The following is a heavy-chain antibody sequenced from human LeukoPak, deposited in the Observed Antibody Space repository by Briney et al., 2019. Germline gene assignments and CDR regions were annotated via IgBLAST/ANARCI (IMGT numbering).Heavy chain of an antibody. V-gene: IGHV4-39*01. CDR2: KHYSGST. CDR3: ARYSSSSGWFDP. D-gene: IGHD6-6*01. J-gene: IGHJ5*02. CDR1: GDSISSTGHY. Sequence: ASETLSLTCTVSGDSISSTGHYWGWIRQPPGKGLEWIGSKHYSGSTSYSPALKSRVTISVDTSKNQFSLKLDSVTAADTSVYYCARYSSSSGWFDPWGQGTLVTVSS.